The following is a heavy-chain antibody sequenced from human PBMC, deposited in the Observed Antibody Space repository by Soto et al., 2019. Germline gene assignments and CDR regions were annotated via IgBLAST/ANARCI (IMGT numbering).Heavy chain of an antibody. CDR3: ARVEDIVVVPAAKAHAFDI. Sequence: ASVKVSCKASGGTFSSYAISWVRQAPGQGLEWMGGIIPIFGTTNYAQKFQGRVTITADESTSTAYMELSSLSSEDTAVYYCARVEDIVVVPAAKAHAFDIWGQGTMVTV. CDR1: GGTFSSYA. CDR2: IIPIFGTT. J-gene: IGHJ3*02. V-gene: IGHV1-69*13. D-gene: IGHD2-2*01.